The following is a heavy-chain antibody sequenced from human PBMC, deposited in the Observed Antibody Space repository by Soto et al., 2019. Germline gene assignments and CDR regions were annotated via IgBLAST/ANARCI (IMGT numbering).Heavy chain of an antibody. CDR2: NIPMSSVV. CDR3: ATTFCGEDCFSTYYLDH. CDR1: GGTFSDVG. V-gene: IGHV1-69*12. D-gene: IGHD2-21*02. Sequence: QVQVVQSGAEGKKPGSSVKVSCKVSGGTFSDVGLSGVRLAPGLGLEWLGGNIPMSSVVNHGQTFQGRVTITADASTGTGYMALSSLRSEDTALYYCATTFCGEDCFSTYYLDHWGQGTLDTVSS. J-gene: IGHJ4*02.